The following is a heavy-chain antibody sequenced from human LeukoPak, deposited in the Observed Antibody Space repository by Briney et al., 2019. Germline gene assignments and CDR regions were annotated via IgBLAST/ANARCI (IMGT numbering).Heavy chain of an antibody. CDR1: GGTFSSYA. CDR3: ARDLEAQYYDFWSGSFDY. V-gene: IGHV1-69*13. CDR2: IIPIFGTA. Sequence: SVKVSCKASGGTFSSYAISWVPQAPGQGLEWVGGIIPIFGTANYAQKFQGRVTITADESTSTAYMELSSLRSEDTAVYYCARDLEAQYYDFWSGSFDYWGQGTLVTVSS. J-gene: IGHJ4*02. D-gene: IGHD3-3*01.